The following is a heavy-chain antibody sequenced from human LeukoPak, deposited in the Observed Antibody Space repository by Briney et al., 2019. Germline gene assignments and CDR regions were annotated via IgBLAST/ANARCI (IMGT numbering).Heavy chain of an antibody. J-gene: IGHJ4*02. CDR3: ATYCSSTSCYVYFDY. CDR2: IIPIFGTA. D-gene: IGHD2-2*01. Sequence: ASVKVSCKASGGTFGSYAISWVRQAPGQGLEWMGGIIPIFGTANYAQKFQGRVTITADKSTSTAYMELSSLRSEDTAVYYCATYCSSTSCYVYFDYWGQGTLVTVSS. V-gene: IGHV1-69*06. CDR1: GGTFGSYA.